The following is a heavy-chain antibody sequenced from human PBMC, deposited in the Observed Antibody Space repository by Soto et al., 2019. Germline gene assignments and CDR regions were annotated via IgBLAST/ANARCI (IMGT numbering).Heavy chain of an antibody. J-gene: IGHJ6*02. CDR1: GGTFRSFA. Sequence: SVEVSCRTSGGTFRSFAISWVRQAPGQGLEWMGGIIPIFETANYAQKFQGRVTITADEITGTAYMELRSLRSEDTGVYYCARALEVAVLGVDHYYYYGMDVWGQGTKVTVSS. CDR3: ARALEVAVLGVDHYYYYGMDV. CDR2: IIPIFETA. D-gene: IGHD2-15*01. V-gene: IGHV1-69*13.